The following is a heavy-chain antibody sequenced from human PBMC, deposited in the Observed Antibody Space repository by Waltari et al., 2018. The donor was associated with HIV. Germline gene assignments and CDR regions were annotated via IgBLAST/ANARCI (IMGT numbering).Heavy chain of an antibody. J-gene: IGHJ6*02. V-gene: IGHV1-2*06. Sequence: QVQLVQSGAEVKKPGASVKVSCKASGYTFTGYYMPWVRQAPGQGIEWMGLITPNSGGRNYAQQVQGRVTMTRDTCISTAYMVLSRLRSDDTAVYDCAREGARMTAMIYYYYGMDVWGQGTTVTVSS. CDR1: GYTFTGYY. D-gene: IGHD2-21*02. CDR2: ITPNSGGR. CDR3: AREGARMTAMIYYYYGMDV.